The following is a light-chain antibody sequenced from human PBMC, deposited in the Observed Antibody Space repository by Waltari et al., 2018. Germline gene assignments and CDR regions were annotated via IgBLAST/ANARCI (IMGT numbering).Light chain of an antibody. J-gene: IGKJ2*01. CDR2: WAS. Sequence: EIVMTQSPESLAVSLGDTATITCKSSQSILYTSNNKNYLAWYQQKPGQPPRLLIYWASSRDSGVPDRFSGSGSGTDFTLTISSLQAEDVAVYYCQQYFDNPRTFGQGTRLEIK. CDR3: QQYFDNPRT. V-gene: IGKV4-1*01. CDR1: QSILYTSNNKNY.